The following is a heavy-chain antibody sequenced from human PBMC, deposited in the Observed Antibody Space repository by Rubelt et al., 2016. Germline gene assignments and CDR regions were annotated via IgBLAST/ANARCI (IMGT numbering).Heavy chain of an antibody. D-gene: IGHD6-13*01. V-gene: IGHV4-34*01. CDR2: INHSGST. CDR1: GGSFSGYY. CDR3: ARSAAAEGWFDP. J-gene: IGHJ5*02. Sequence: QVQLQQWGAGLLKPSETLSLTCAVYGGSFSGYYWSWIRQPPGKGLEWIGEINHSGSTNYNPSLKSRVTISVDTSQNQFSLKLSSVTAADTAVYYCARSAAAEGWFDPWCQGTLVTVSS.